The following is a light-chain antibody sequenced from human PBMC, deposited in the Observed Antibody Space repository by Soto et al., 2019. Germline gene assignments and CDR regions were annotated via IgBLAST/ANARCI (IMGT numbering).Light chain of an antibody. Sequence: QSVLTQPASVSGSPGQSVTISCTGTSSDVGGYNYVSWYQQHPGKAPKLMIYDVSKRPSGVPDRFSGSKSGNTASLTISGLQAEDEADYYCCSYAGTLQRVFGTGTKVTVL. CDR1: SSDVGGYNY. J-gene: IGLJ1*01. V-gene: IGLV2-11*01. CDR3: CSYAGTLQRV. CDR2: DVS.